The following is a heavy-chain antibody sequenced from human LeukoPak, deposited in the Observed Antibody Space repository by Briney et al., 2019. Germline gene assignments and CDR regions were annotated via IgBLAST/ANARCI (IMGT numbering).Heavy chain of an antibody. D-gene: IGHD3-22*01. Sequence: SETLSLTCTVSGGSISSYYWSWIRQPAGKGLEYLGRISSTGSTNHNPSLRSRVTISADTSKNHFSLKLTSVTAADTAVYYCARDTYYDSSGYPRGPWGQGTLVTVSS. V-gene: IGHV4-4*07. CDR1: GGSISSYY. CDR3: ARDTYYDSSGYPRGP. CDR2: ISSTGST. J-gene: IGHJ5*02.